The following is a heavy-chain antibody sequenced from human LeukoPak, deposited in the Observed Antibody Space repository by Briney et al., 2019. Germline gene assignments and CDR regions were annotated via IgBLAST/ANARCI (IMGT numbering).Heavy chain of an antibody. CDR1: GFTVSSNY. J-gene: IGHJ4*02. CDR2: ISGSGGST. D-gene: IGHD1-26*01. V-gene: IGHV3-23*01. CDR3: AKAIVSAGSMVDY. Sequence: GGSLRLSCAASGFTVSSNYMSWVRQAPGKGLEWVSAISGSGGSTYYADSVKGRFTISRDNSKNTLYLQMNSLRAEDTAVYYCAKAIVSAGSMVDYWGQGTLVTVSS.